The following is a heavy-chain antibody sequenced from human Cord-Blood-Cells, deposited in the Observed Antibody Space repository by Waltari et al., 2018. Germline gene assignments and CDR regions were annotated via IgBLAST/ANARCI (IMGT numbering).Heavy chain of an antibody. CDR2: TYYRSKWYN. J-gene: IGHJ4*02. V-gene: IGHV6-1*01. CDR3: ARDPGGDEYSSSSGDY. D-gene: IGHD6-6*01. CDR1: GDSVPSNSAA. Sequence: QVQLQQSGPGLVKPSQTLSLTCAIPGDSVPSNSAAWNCIRPSPSRGLEWLGRTYYRSKWYNDYAVSVKSRITINPDTSKNQFSLQLNSVTPEDTAVYYCARDPGGDEYSSSSGDYWGQGTLVTVSS.